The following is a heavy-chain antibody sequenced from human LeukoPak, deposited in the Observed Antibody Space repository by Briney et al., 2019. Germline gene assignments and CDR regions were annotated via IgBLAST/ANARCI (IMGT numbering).Heavy chain of an antibody. D-gene: IGHD6-13*01. CDR1: GFTFSDHY. CDR2: TRNKVNNDTT. J-gene: IGHJ3*02. V-gene: IGHV3-72*01. CDR3: ARFIGYSSSWYKGGAFDI. Sequence: PGGSLRLSCAASGFTFSDHYMDWVRQAPGKGLEWVGRTRNKVNNDTTEYAASVKGRFTISRDNAKNSLYLQMNSLRAEDTAVYYCARFIGYSSSWYKGGAFDIWGQGTMVTVSS.